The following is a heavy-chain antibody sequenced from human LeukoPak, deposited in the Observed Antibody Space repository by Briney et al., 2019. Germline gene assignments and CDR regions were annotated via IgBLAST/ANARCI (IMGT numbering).Heavy chain of an antibody. D-gene: IGHD5-12*01. V-gene: IGHV4-4*02. CDR3: ARSSGGYGLLSPPADY. Sequence: SGTLSLTCAVSGGSISSSNWWSWIRQPPGKGLEWIGEIYHSGSTYYNPSLKSRVTISVDTSKNQFSLKLSSVTAADTAVYYCARSSGGYGLLSPPADYWGQGTLVTVSS. CDR1: GGSISSSNW. J-gene: IGHJ4*02. CDR2: IYHSGST.